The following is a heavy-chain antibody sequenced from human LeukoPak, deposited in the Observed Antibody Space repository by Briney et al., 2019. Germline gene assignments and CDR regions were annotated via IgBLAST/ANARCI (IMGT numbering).Heavy chain of an antibody. CDR1: GYTFTGYY. Sequence: ASVKVSCKASGYTFTGYYMHWVRQAPGQGLEWMGWINPNSGGTNYAQKCQGWVTMTRDTSISTAYMELSRLRSDDTAVYYCARGDAYYASRAPHADAFDIWGQGTVVTGAS. J-gene: IGHJ3*02. CDR3: ARGDAYYASRAPHADAFDI. D-gene: IGHD3-3*01. CDR2: INPNSGGT. V-gene: IGHV1-2*04.